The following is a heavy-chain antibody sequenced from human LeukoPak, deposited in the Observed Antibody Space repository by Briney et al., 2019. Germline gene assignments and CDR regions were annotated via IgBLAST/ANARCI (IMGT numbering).Heavy chain of an antibody. D-gene: IGHD2-8*01. CDR1: GFTFSSYS. J-gene: IGHJ4*02. V-gene: IGHV3-21*01. Sequence: PGGSLRLSCAASGFTFSSYSMNWVRQAPGKGLEWVSSISSSSIYIYYADSVKGRFTISRDNAKNSLYLQMNSLRAEDTAVYYCARQTAYCANGVCSYFDYWGQGILVTVS. CDR2: ISSSSIYI. CDR3: ARQTAYCANGVCSYFDY.